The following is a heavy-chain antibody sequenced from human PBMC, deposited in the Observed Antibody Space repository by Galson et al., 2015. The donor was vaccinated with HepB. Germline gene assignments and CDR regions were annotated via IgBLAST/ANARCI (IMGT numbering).Heavy chain of an antibody. CDR3: ARSGITMVQGVIIIPYYYYYYMDV. CDR2: ISSSSSTI. Sequence: SLRLSCAASGFTFSSYSMNWVRQAPGKGLEWVSYISSSSSTIYYADSVKGRFTISRDNAKNSLYLQMNSLRAEDTAVYYCARSGITMVQGVIIIPYYYYYYMDVWGKGTTVTVSS. CDR1: GFTFSSYS. V-gene: IGHV3-48*01. D-gene: IGHD3-10*01. J-gene: IGHJ6*03.